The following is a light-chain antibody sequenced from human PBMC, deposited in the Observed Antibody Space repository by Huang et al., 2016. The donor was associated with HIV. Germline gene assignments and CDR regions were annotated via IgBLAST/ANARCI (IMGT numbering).Light chain of an antibody. CDR1: QSINTY. CDR2: AAS. V-gene: IGKV1-39*01. Sequence: DIQMTQSPSSLSASVGDRVTITCRASQSINTYLNWFQQKPGKAPKVLISAASTLQIGVPSRFSGGGLGTHFTLTITSLQPEDFATYYCQQTYTGVTFGQGTKVEIK. CDR3: QQTYTGVT. J-gene: IGKJ1*01.